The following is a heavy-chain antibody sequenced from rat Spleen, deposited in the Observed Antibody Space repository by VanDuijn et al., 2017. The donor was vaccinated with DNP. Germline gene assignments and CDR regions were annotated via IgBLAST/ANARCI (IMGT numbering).Heavy chain of an antibody. CDR2: ISYDGGST. CDR3: ARRCIHWYFDF. V-gene: IGHV5-22*01. Sequence: EVQLVESGGGLVQPGRSLKLSCAASGFTFSDYYMAWVRQAPTKGLEWVAYISYDGGSTYYGDSVKGRFTISRDNAKSTLYLQMNSLRSEDMATYYCARRCIHWYFDFWGPGTMVTVSS. CDR1: GFTFSDYY. J-gene: IGHJ1*01. D-gene: IGHD1-12*01.